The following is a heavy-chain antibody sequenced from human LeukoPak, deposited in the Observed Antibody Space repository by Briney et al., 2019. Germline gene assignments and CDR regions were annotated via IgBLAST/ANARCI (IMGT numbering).Heavy chain of an antibody. D-gene: IGHD3-22*01. CDR2: ISGSGGST. Sequence: GGSLRLSCAASGFTFSSYAMSWVRQAPGKGLEWVSAISGSGGSTYYADSVKGRFTISRDNSKNTLYLQMNSLRAEDTAVYYCAKMQYYYDSSGYYFRSPGDAFDIWGQGTMVTVSS. V-gene: IGHV3-23*01. CDR3: AKMQYYYDSSGYYFRSPGDAFDI. CDR1: GFTFSSYA. J-gene: IGHJ3*02.